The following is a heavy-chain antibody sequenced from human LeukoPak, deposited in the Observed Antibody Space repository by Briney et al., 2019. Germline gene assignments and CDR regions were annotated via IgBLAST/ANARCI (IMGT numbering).Heavy chain of an antibody. V-gene: IGHV3-30-3*01. J-gene: IGHJ4*02. CDR2: ISYDGSNK. D-gene: IGHD6-13*01. Sequence: GGSLRLSCAASGFTFSSYAMHWVRQAPGKGLEWVAVISYDGSNKYYADSVKGRFTISRDNSKNTLYLQMNSLRAGDTAVYYCARDEGPSSWYYFDYWGQGTLVTVSS. CDR3: ARDEGPSSWYYFDY. CDR1: GFTFSSYA.